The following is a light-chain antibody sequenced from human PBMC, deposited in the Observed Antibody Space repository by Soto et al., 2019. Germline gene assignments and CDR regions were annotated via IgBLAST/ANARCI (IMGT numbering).Light chain of an antibody. CDR3: QQSYSTPRT. Sequence: DIQMTQSPSSLSASVGDRVTITCRASQSISSYLNWYQQKPGKAPKLLIYAAASLQSGVPSRFSGSRSGTDFTLTISSLQPDDFATYYCQQSYSTPRTFGQGTKVDIK. J-gene: IGKJ1*01. CDR2: AAA. V-gene: IGKV1-39*01. CDR1: QSISSY.